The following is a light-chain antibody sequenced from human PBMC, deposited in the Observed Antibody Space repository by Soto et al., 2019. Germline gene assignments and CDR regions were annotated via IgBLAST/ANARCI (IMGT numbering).Light chain of an antibody. CDR3: QQYNGYPYT. V-gene: IGKV1-5*03. Sequence: DIQMTQSPSTLSASIGDRVTFTCRASQSIRRWLAWYQQKPGKAPELLIYQASSLESGVPSRFSGSGSGTDFNLTISSLQPDDFATYFCQQYNGYPYTFGQGTKLEI. CDR2: QAS. CDR1: QSIRRW. J-gene: IGKJ2*01.